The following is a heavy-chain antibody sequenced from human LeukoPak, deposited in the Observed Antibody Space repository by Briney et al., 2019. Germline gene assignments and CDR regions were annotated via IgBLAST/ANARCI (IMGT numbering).Heavy chain of an antibody. J-gene: IGHJ4*02. CDR2: FDPEDGET. D-gene: IGHD3-3*01. CDR1: GYTLTELS. CDR3: ATTRTFTIFGVVITYFDY. V-gene: IGHV1-24*01. Sequence: ASVKVSCKVPGYTLTELSMHWVRQAPGKGLEWMGGFDPEDGETIYAQKFQGRVTMTEDTSTDTAYMELSSLRSEDTAVYYCATTRTFTIFGVVITYFDYWGQGTLVTVSS.